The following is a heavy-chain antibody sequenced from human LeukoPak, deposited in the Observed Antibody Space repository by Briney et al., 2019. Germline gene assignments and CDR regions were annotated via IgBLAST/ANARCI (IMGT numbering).Heavy chain of an antibody. Sequence: GGSLRLSCAASGFTFSNYGMHWVRQAPGKGLEWVTFISYDGSIKDYAESVKGRFTISRDDSKSTLFLQMNSLRPEDRAVYYCAKDREDSAYDLTHWGQGTLVIVSS. CDR3: AKDREDSAYDLTH. V-gene: IGHV3-30*18. D-gene: IGHD5-12*01. CDR1: GFTFSNYG. J-gene: IGHJ4*02. CDR2: ISYDGSIK.